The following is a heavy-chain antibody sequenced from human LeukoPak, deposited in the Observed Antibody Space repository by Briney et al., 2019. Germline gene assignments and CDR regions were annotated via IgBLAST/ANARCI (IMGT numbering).Heavy chain of an antibody. J-gene: IGHJ6*03. Sequence: SETLSLTCTVSGGSISSYYWSWIRQPPGKGLEWIGYIYYSGSTNYNPSLKSRVTMSVDTSKNQFSLKLSSVTAADTAVYYCARDGANPYYYYYYMDVWGKGTTVTVSS. V-gene: IGHV4-59*12. CDR1: GGSISSYY. CDR3: ARDGANPYYYYYYMDV. D-gene: IGHD1-14*01. CDR2: IYYSGST.